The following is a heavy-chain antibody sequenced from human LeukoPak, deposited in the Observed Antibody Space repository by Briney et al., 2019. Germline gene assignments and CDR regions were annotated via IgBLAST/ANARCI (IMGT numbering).Heavy chain of an antibody. CDR2: IWYDGRDK. V-gene: IGHV3-30*02. CDR3: AKDPYSYGSYFDY. J-gene: IGHJ4*02. Sequence: GGSLRLSCAASGFTFSGCGMHWVRQAPGKGLEWVAFIWYDGRDKYYADSVKGQFTISRDNSKNTLYLQMNSLRAEDTAVYYCAKDPYSYGSYFDYWGQGTLSPSPQ. D-gene: IGHD5-18*01. CDR1: GFTFSGCG.